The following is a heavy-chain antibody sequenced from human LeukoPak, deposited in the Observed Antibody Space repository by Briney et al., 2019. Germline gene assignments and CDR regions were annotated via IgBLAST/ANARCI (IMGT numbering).Heavy chain of an antibody. CDR2: IGGSGSSA. D-gene: IGHD3-3*01. Sequence: GGSLRLSCVGTGFTFRSYAMTWIRQAPGKGLEWVADIGGSGSSAFYADSVKGRFTIYRDNAKSTLYVEMHSLRVEDTAVYFCAKLADFWSGYYSSFYYYYMDVWGKGTAVTVSS. CDR1: GFTFRSYA. CDR3: AKLADFWSGYYSSFYYYYMDV. V-gene: IGHV3-23*01. J-gene: IGHJ6*03.